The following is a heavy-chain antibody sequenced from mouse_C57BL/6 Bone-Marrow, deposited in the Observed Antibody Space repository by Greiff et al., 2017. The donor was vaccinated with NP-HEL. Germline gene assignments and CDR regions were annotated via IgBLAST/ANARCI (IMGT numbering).Heavy chain of an antibody. Sequence: DVQLQESGAELVRPGASVKLSCTASGFNIKDYYMHWVKQRPEQGLEWIGRIDPEDGDTEYAPKFQGKATMTADTSSNTAYLQLSSLTSEDTAVYYCTIDSSGYNAMDYWGQGTSVTVAS. V-gene: IGHV14-1*01. CDR1: GFNIKDYY. CDR3: TIDSSGYNAMDY. CDR2: IDPEDGDT. J-gene: IGHJ4*01. D-gene: IGHD3-2*02.